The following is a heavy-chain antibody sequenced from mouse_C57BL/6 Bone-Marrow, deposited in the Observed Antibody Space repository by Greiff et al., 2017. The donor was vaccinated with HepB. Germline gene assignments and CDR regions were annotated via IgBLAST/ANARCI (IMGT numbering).Heavy chain of an antibody. CDR1: GYSFTGYY. Sequence: EVQLQQSGPELVKPGASVKISCKASGYSFTGYYMNWVKQSPEKSLEWIGEINPSTGGTTYNQKFKAKATLTVDKSSSTAYMQLKSLTSEDSAVYYCARNYGNYPYLDYWGQGTTLTVSS. D-gene: IGHD2-1*01. V-gene: IGHV1-42*01. CDR3: ARNYGNYPYLDY. CDR2: INPSTGGT. J-gene: IGHJ2*01.